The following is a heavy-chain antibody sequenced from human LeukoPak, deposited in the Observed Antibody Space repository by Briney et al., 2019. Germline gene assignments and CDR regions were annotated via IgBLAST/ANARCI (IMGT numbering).Heavy chain of an antibody. CDR3: ARSPEYYDFWSGYPDAFDI. D-gene: IGHD3-3*01. Sequence: PGGSLRLSCAASGFTFSSYSMNWVRQAPGKGLEWVSYISSSSSTIYYADSVKGRFTISRDNAKNSLYLQMNSLRAEDTAVYYCARSPEYYDFWSGYPDAFDIWGQGTMVTVSS. CDR2: ISSSSSTI. CDR1: GFTFSSYS. V-gene: IGHV3-48*01. J-gene: IGHJ3*02.